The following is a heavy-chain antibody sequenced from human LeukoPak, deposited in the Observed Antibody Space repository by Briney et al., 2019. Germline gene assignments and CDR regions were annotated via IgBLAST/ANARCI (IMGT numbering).Heavy chain of an antibody. V-gene: IGHV1-8*01. CDR2: MNPNSGNT. CDR3: ARGRREIVVIITTYSFDY. J-gene: IGHJ4*02. CDR1: GYTFTNYD. D-gene: IGHD3-22*01. Sequence: GASVKVSCKSSGYTFTNYDIHWVRQAPGQGLEWMGWMNPNSGNTGYAQKFQGRVTMTRNTSISTAYMELSSLRSEDTAVYFCARGRREIVVIITTYSFDYWGQGTLVAVSS.